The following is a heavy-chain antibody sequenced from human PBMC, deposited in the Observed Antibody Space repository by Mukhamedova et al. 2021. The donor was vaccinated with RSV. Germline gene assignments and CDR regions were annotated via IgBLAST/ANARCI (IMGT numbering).Heavy chain of an antibody. CDR1: YA. CDR2: IGASGGNT. V-gene: IGHV3-23*01. Sequence: YAMTWVRQAPGMGLEWVSTIGASGGNTYYADSVKGRFTISRDNSRNTLYMQMNSLRAEDTALYYCAKPVVPASTEDYWGQGTLV. D-gene: IGHD2-2*01. CDR3: AKPVVPASTEDY. J-gene: IGHJ4*02.